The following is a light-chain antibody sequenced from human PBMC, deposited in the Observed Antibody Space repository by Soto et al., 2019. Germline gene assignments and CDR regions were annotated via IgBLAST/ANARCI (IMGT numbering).Light chain of an antibody. V-gene: IGKV4-1*01. CDR3: QQYCSTPQIT. CDR2: WAS. Sequence: DIVMTQSPDSLAVSLGERATINCKSSQSVLYSSNNKNYFAWYQQKPGQPPKLLIYWASTRESGVPDRFSGSGSGTDFTLTISSLQAEDVAVYYCQQYCSTPQITFGQGTRLEIK. CDR1: QSVLYSSNNKNY. J-gene: IGKJ5*01.